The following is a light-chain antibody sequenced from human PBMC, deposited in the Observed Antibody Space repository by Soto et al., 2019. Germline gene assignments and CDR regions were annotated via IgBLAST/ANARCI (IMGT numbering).Light chain of an antibody. V-gene: IGLV2-11*01. CDR1: SSDVGGYNY. CDR2: DVT. J-gene: IGLJ1*01. CDR3: CSYAGSYSYV. Sequence: QSALTQPRSVSGSPGQSVAISCTGTSSDVGGYNYVSWYQQHPGKAPKLMIYDVTKRPSGVPDRFSGSSSGNTASLTISGLQAEDEADYFCCSYAGSYSYVFGNGTKVNVL.